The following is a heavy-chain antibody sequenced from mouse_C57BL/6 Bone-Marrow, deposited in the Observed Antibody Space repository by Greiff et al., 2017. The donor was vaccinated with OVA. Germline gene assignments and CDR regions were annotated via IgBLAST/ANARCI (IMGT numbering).Heavy chain of an antibody. CDR3: TPIYDDYDGQYYYAMDY. V-gene: IGHV14-4*01. D-gene: IGHD2-4*01. J-gene: IGHJ4*01. CDR2: IDPENGDT. Sequence: EVQLQQSGAELVRPGASVKLSCTASGFNIKDDYMHWVKQRPEQGLEWIGWIDPENGDTEYASKFQGKATITADTSSNTAYLQLSSLTSEDTAVYYCTPIYDDYDGQYYYAMDYWGQGTSVTVSS. CDR1: GFNIKDDY.